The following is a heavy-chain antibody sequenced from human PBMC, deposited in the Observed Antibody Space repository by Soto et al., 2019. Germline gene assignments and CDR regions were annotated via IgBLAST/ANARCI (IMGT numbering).Heavy chain of an antibody. Sequence: SETLSLTCTVSGGSISSGDYYWSWIRQPPGKGLEWIGYIYYSGSTYYNPSLKSRVTISVDTSKNQFSLKLSSVTAADTAVYYCARLISSSWYRYFDYWGQGTLVTVSS. J-gene: IGHJ4*02. CDR2: IYYSGST. V-gene: IGHV4-30-4*01. CDR3: ARLISSSWYRYFDY. D-gene: IGHD6-13*01. CDR1: GGSISSGDYY.